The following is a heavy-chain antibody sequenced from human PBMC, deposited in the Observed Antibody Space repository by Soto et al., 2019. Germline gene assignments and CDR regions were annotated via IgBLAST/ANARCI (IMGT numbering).Heavy chain of an antibody. V-gene: IGHV1-46*01. J-gene: IGHJ4*02. CDR1: GYTFTSYY. CDR3: ATRRAGGLHFDY. Sequence: QVQLVQSGAEVKKPGASVKVSCKASGYTFTSYYMHWVRQAPGQGLEWMGIINPSGGSTSYAQKFQGRLTMTRDTSTTTVYMELSSLRSEDTAVYYCATRRAGGLHFDYWGQGTLVTVSS. CDR2: INPSGGST. D-gene: IGHD1-26*01.